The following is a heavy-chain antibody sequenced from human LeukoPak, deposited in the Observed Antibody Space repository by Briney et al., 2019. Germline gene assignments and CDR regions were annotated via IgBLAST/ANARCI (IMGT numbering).Heavy chain of an antibody. CDR1: GYTFTGYY. J-gene: IGHJ6*02. V-gene: IGHV1-2*06. CDR3: AREVAAVESYYGMDV. CDR2: INPNSGGT. Sequence: GASVKVSCKASGYTFTGYYMHWVRQAPGQGLEWMGRINPNSGGTNYAQKFQGRVTMTTDTSTSTAYMELRSLRSDDTAVYYCAREVAAVESYYGMDVWGQGTTVTVSS. D-gene: IGHD6-13*01.